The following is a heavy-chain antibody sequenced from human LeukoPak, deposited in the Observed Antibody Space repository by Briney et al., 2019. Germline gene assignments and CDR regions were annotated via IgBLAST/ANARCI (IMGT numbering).Heavy chain of an antibody. J-gene: IGHJ6*03. CDR3: AKQGRDWLRDYYYYMDV. D-gene: IGHD3-9*01. Sequence: GGTLRLSCAASGFTFSSYGMSWVRQAPGKGLEWVSSIGGRGGSAYYADSVKGRFTISRDNSKNTLYLRMNSLRAEDTAVYYCAKQGRDWLRDYYYYMDVWGKGTTVTISS. CDR1: GFTFSSYG. V-gene: IGHV3-23*01. CDR2: IGGRGGSA.